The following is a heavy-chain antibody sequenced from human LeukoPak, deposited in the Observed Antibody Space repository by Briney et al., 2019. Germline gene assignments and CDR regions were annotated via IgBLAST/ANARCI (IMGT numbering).Heavy chain of an antibody. Sequence: GRSLRLSCAASGFTFSSYGMHWVRQAPGKGLGWVAVISYDGSNKYYADSVKGRFTISRDNSKNTLYLQMNSLRAEDTAVYYCAKDRMSGESGPDYWGQGTLVTVSS. CDR1: GFTFSSYG. CDR3: AKDRMSGESGPDY. J-gene: IGHJ4*02. V-gene: IGHV3-30*18. CDR2: ISYDGSNK. D-gene: IGHD1-26*01.